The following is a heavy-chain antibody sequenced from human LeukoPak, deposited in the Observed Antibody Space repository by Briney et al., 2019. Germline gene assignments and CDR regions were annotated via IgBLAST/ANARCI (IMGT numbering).Heavy chain of an antibody. V-gene: IGHV3-48*02. J-gene: IGHJ4*02. Sequence: GGSLRCSCAAIKFPFSSNAMNWLRQAQGKGLEWVSTTNRGSTIIHYADSVKGRFTISRDNARKSLYLEMNSLRDDDTAVYYCSSGSYGQFESWGQGTLVTVSS. CDR3: SSGSYGQFES. CDR1: KFPFSSNA. D-gene: IGHD5-18*01. CDR2: TNRGSTII.